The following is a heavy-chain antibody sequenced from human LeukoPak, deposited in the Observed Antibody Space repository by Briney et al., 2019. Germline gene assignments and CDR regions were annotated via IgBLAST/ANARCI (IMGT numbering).Heavy chain of an antibody. CDR1: GYTFTSYG. CDR3: ACGYSYGHALDLDY. Sequence: GASVKVSCKASGYTFTSYGISWVRQAPGQGLQWMGWISANNGNTNYAQKFQGRVTITADESTSTAYMELSSLRSEDTAVYYCACGYSYGHALDLDYWGQGTLVTVSS. V-gene: IGHV1-18*04. CDR2: ISANNGNT. J-gene: IGHJ4*02. D-gene: IGHD5-18*01.